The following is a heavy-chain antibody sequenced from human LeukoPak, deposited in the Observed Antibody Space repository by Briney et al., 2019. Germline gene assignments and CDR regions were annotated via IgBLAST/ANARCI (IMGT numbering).Heavy chain of an antibody. D-gene: IGHD6-13*01. V-gene: IGHV4-34*01. Sequence: PSETLSLTCAGYGGSFSGYYWSWIRQPPGKGLQWIGEINHSGSTNYNPSLKSRVTISVDTSKNQFSLKLSSVTATDTGVYYCVACKELSSSWYVGSSRVRLDPWGRGTLVTVSS. CDR1: GGSFSGYY. CDR3: VACKELSSSWYVGSSRVRLDP. CDR2: INHSGST. J-gene: IGHJ5*02.